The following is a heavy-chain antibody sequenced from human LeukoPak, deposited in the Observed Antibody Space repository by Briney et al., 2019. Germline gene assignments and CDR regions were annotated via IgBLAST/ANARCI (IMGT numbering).Heavy chain of an antibody. CDR1: GYIFTSYG. CDR2: ISTYNGDT. CDR3: ARDTGSSPGDY. D-gene: IGHD1-26*01. J-gene: IGHJ4*02. V-gene: IGHV1-18*01. Sequence: ASVRVSCKASGYIFTSYGITWVRRAPGQGLEWMGWISTYNGDTNYAQNLQGRVTMTTDTSTSTAYMDLRSLRSDDTAVYYCARDTGSSPGDYWGQGTLVTVSS.